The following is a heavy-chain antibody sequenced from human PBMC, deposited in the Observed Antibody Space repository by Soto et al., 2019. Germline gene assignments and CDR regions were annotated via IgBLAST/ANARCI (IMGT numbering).Heavy chain of an antibody. V-gene: IGHV5-51*01. CDR3: AINHVIVGATSDYDAFDI. D-gene: IGHD1-26*01. Sequence: PGESLKISCKGSGYSFTSYWIGWVRQMPGKGLEWMGIIYPGDSDTRYSPSFQGQVTISADKSISTAYLQWSSLKASDTAMYYCAINHVIVGATSDYDAFDIWGQGTMVTVSS. CDR1: GYSFTSYW. J-gene: IGHJ3*02. CDR2: IYPGDSDT.